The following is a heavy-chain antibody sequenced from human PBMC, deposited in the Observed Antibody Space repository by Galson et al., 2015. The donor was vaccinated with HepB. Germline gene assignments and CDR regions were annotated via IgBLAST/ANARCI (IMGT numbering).Heavy chain of an antibody. D-gene: IGHD3-22*01. J-gene: IGHJ4*02. CDR3: ARGLYDSSGYYRTGFDY. V-gene: IGHV1-2*02. CDR2: INPNSGGT. CDR1: GYTFTGYY. Sequence: VKVSCKASGYTFTGYYMHWVRQAPGQGLEWMGWINPNSGGTNYAQKFQGRVTMTRDTSISTAYMELSRLRSDDTAVYYCARGLYDSSGYYRTGFDYWGQGTLVTVSS.